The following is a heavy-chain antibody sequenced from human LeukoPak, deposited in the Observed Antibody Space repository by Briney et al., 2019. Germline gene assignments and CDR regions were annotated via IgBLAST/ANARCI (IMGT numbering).Heavy chain of an antibody. D-gene: IGHD7-27*01. CDR3: ARGLRNWGADY. Sequence: SETLSLACTVSDASIRSINHYWGWIRQPPGKGLEWIGSIYHSGSTYYNPSLKSRVSISVDTSKNQFSLKLSSVSAADAAVYYCARGLRNWGADYWGQGTLVTVSS. V-gene: IGHV4-39*01. J-gene: IGHJ4*02. CDR2: IYHSGST. CDR1: DASIRSINHY.